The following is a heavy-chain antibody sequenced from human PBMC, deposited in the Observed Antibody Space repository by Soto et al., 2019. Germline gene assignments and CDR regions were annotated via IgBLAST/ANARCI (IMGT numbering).Heavy chain of an antibody. J-gene: IGHJ4*02. CDR3: AKDGGLRLAFYFDY. D-gene: IGHD3-16*01. CDR2: TSYDGSDE. Sequence: VQVVESGGGVVQPGRSLRLSCTASGFTFSGFAMHWVRQAPGKGLEWVAVTSYDGSDEYYVDSVKGRFTISRDNSKNTVYLQMNSLRPEDTAVYYCAKDGGLRLAFYFDYWGQGTLVTVSS. V-gene: IGHV3-30*18. CDR1: GFTFSGFA.